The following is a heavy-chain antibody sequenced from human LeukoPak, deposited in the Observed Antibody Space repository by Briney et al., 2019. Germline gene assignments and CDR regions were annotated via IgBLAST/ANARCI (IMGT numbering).Heavy chain of an antibody. D-gene: IGHD6-6*01. J-gene: IGHJ4*02. V-gene: IGHV3-30*02. CDR1: GFMFNSFG. CDR2: IHYDGTNK. CDR3: AKNSRGLPARPAFDS. Sequence: GGPLRLSCAASGFMFNSFGMHWVRQAPGKGLEWVAFIHYDGTNKYYTDSVRGRFTISRDNSENTLYLQMSSLRPEDTAIYYCAKNSRGLPARPAFDSWGQGTLVTVSS.